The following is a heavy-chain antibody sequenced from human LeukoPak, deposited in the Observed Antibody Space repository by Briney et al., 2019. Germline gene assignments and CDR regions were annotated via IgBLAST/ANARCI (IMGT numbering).Heavy chain of an antibody. CDR2: IYYSGST. CDR1: GGSISSSSYY. D-gene: IGHD6-19*01. Sequence: SSETLSLTCTVSGGSISSSSYYWGWIRQPPGKGLEWTGSIYYSGSTYYNPSLKSRDTISVDTSKNQFSLKLSSVTAADTAVYYCARQMAYSSGWYFDYWGQGTLVTVSS. V-gene: IGHV4-39*01. J-gene: IGHJ4*02. CDR3: ARQMAYSSGWYFDY.